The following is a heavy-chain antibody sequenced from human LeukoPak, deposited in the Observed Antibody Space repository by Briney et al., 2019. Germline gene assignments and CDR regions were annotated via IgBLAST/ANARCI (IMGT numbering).Heavy chain of an antibody. CDR3: ARSYYDFWSGYPISMDV. CDR2: IYHSGST. Sequence: SETLSLTCAVSGYSISSGYYWGWIRQPPGKGLEWIGSIYHSGSTYYNPSLKSRVTISVDTSKNQFSLKLSSVAAADTAVYYCARSYYDFWSGYPISMDVWGKGTTVTVSS. CDR1: GYSISSGYY. D-gene: IGHD3-3*01. J-gene: IGHJ6*04. V-gene: IGHV4-38-2*01.